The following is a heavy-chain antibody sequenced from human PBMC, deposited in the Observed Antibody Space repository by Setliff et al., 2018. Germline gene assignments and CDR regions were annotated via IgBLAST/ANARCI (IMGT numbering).Heavy chain of an antibody. CDR2: INVGGTNT. CDR1: GFTFSSFA. CDR3: AKDKDVRVDYFDY. D-gene: IGHD3-10*01. J-gene: IGHJ4*02. Sequence: PGGSLRLSCAASGFTFSSFAMSWVRQAPGKRLEWVSIINVGGTNTYYRDSVKGRFTISRDNSKSTLYLQMNSLRAEDTAIYYCAKDKDVRVDYFDYWGPGTLVTVPS. V-gene: IGHV3-23*01.